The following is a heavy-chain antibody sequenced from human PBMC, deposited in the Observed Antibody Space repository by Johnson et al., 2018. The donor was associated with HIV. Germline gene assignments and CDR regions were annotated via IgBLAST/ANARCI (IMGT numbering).Heavy chain of an antibody. CDR2: TSFDGSNK. V-gene: IGHV3-30*04. D-gene: IGHD1-26*01. Sequence: QMLLVESGGGVVQPGRSLRLSCAASGFTFSSYAMHWVRQAPGKGLEWVAVTSFDGSNKYYADFVKGRFPISRDNAKNSLSLQMNSLRAEDTALYYCARDLIGWGLRRAFDIWGQGTMVTVS. CDR1: GFTFSSYA. CDR3: ARDLIGWGLRRAFDI. J-gene: IGHJ3*02.